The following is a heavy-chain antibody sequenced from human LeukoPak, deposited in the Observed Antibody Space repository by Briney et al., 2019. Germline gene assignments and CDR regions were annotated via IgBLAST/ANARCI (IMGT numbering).Heavy chain of an antibody. J-gene: IGHJ4*02. CDR3: TREYFDWL. Sequence: GGSLRLSCAASAFSLSAYNMNWFRQAPGKGLEWVGFIRSKAFGGTPEYAASVKGRFTISRDDSKSIAYLQMNSLKTEDTAVYYCTREYFDWLWGQGTLVTVSS. CDR1: AFSLSAYN. CDR2: IRSKAFGGTP. D-gene: IGHD3-9*01. V-gene: IGHV3-49*03.